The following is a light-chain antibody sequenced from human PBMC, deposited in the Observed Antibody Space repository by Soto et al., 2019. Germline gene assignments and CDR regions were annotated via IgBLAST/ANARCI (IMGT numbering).Light chain of an antibody. V-gene: IGKV2-28*01. Sequence: IVMTQSPLSLPVTPGEPASISCRSSQSLLHSNGYTYLDWYLQKPGQSPQLLIYLGSERASGVPDRFSGSKSGTDFTLKISRVEAEDVGLYYCMQGLQTAVTFGQGTRLEIK. CDR2: LGS. CDR1: QSLLHSNGYTY. J-gene: IGKJ5*01. CDR3: MQGLQTAVT.